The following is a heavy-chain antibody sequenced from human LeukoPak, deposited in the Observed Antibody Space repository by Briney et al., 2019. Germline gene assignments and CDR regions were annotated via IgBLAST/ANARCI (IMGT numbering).Heavy chain of an antibody. Sequence: ASVKVSCKASGYSFIAYYMHWVRQAPGQGLEWMGRINPNSGGTNYAQKFQGRVTMTRDTSITTAYMELSRLTSDDTAVYYCARGNDHAWDYWGQGTLVTVSS. J-gene: IGHJ4*02. V-gene: IGHV1-2*06. CDR1: GYSFIAYY. D-gene: IGHD1-1*01. CDR2: INPNSGGT. CDR3: ARGNDHAWDY.